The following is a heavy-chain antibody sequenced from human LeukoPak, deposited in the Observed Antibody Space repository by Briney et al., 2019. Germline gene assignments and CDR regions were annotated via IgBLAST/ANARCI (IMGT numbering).Heavy chain of an antibody. Sequence: ARSLRLSCAASGFTFSSYAMHWVRQAPGKGLEWVAVISFDGSDKYYADSVNGRFTISRDNSKNTLYLQMNSLRAEDTAVYYCARDQHSEIGVGANDYWGQGTLVTVSS. V-gene: IGHV3-30-3*01. CDR3: ARDQHSEIGVGANDY. J-gene: IGHJ4*02. D-gene: IGHD1-26*01. CDR1: GFTFSSYA. CDR2: ISFDGSDK.